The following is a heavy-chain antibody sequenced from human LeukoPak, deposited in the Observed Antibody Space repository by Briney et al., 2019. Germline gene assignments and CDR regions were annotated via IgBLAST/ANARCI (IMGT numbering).Heavy chain of an antibody. CDR2: ISYDGSNK. D-gene: IGHD6-19*01. V-gene: IGHV3-30*18. CDR3: AKGSCSGEGFH. CDR1: GFTFSSYG. J-gene: IGHJ1*01. Sequence: GRSLRLSCAASGFTFSSYGMHWVRQAPGKGLEWVAVISYDGSNKYNADSVKGRFTISRDNSKNTLYLQMNSLRAEDTAVYYCAKGSCSGEGFHWGQGTLVTVSS.